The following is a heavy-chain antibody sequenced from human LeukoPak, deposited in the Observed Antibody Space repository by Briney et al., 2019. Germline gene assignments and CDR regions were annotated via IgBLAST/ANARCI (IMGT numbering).Heavy chain of an antibody. J-gene: IGHJ4*02. CDR2: IYPGDSDT. CDR1: GYSFTSYW. V-gene: IGHV5-51*03. D-gene: IGHD3-22*01. CDR3: ARTYYYDSSAYSTAFDY. Sequence: GESLKISCKGSGYSFTSYWIGWVRQMPGKGLEWMGIIYPGDSDTRYSPSFQGQVTISADKSISTAYLQWSSLKTSDTAMYYCARTYYYDSSAYSTAFDYWGQGTLVTVSS.